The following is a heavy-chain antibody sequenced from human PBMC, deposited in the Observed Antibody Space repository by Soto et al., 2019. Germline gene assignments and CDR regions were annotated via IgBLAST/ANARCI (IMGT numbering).Heavy chain of an antibody. CDR3: ASFKSIFGAKRVNAFDI. D-gene: IGHD3-3*01. V-gene: IGHV1-69*13. J-gene: IGHJ3*02. Sequence: SVKVSCKASGGTFSSYAISWVRQAPGQGLEWMGGIIPIFGTANYAQKFQGRVTITADESTSTAYMELSSLRSEDTAVYYCASFKSIFGAKRVNAFDIWGQGTMVTVSS. CDR2: IIPIFGTA. CDR1: GGTFSSYA.